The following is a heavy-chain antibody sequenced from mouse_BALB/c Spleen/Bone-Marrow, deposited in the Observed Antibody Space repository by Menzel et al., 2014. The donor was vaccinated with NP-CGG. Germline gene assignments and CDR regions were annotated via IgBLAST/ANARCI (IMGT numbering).Heavy chain of an antibody. CDR2: IDPANVNT. V-gene: IGHV14-3*02. Sequence: DVQLQESGAELVKPGASVKLSCTASGFNIKDTYMHWVKRRPEQGLEWIGRIDPANVNTKYDPKFQGKATITADTSSNTAYLQLSSLTSEDTAVYYCASYVYGYYFDYWGQGTTLTVSS. CDR1: GFNIKDTY. D-gene: IGHD1-1*01. CDR3: ASYVYGYYFDY. J-gene: IGHJ2*01.